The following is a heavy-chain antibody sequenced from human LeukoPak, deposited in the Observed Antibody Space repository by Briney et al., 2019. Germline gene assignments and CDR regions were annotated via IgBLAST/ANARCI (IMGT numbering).Heavy chain of an antibody. CDR3: AKQYSSDWNGLAEYFQH. CDR1: GFTFSGYG. J-gene: IGHJ1*01. V-gene: IGHV3-23*01. D-gene: IGHD6-19*01. Sequence: GGSLILSCAASGFTFSGYGMSWVRKAPGKGLKWVSAISGSGGSTYYADSVKGRITISRDNSKNTLYLQMNSLRAEDTAVYYCAKQYSSDWNGLAEYFQHWGQGTLLTVSS. CDR2: ISGSGGST.